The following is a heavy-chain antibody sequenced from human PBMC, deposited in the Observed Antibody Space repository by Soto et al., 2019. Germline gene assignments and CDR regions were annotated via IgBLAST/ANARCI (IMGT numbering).Heavy chain of an antibody. CDR1: GYTFTAYA. J-gene: IGHJ6*03. Sequence: QVQLVQSGAEVKQPGASVKVSCKASGYTFTAYAIHWVRQAPGRRVEWMGWINVGSGYTTYSQNFQGRVSVTRDTSASTAYMERSSLRSEHTAVYYCARDAWTARSEYCYYTDVWGKGTTVTVSS. D-gene: IGHD6-6*01. CDR3: ARDAWTARSEYCYYTDV. V-gene: IGHV1-3*01. CDR2: INVGSGYT.